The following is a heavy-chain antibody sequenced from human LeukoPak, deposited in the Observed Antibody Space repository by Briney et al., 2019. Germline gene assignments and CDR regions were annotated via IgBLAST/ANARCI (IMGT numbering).Heavy chain of an antibody. CDR2: INPSGGST. J-gene: IGHJ5*02. D-gene: IGHD6-19*01. V-gene: IGHV1-46*01. CDR3: ARGVAVAGPYNWFDP. Sequence: ASVKVSCKASGYTSTSYYMHWVRQAPGQGLEWMGIINPSGGSTSYAQKFQGRVTMTRDTSTSTVYMELSSLRSEDTAVYYCARGVAVAGPYNWFDPWGQGTLVTVSS. CDR1: GYTSTSYY.